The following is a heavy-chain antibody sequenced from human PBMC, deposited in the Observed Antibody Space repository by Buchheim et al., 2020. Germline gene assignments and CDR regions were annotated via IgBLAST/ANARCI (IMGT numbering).Heavy chain of an antibody. Sequence: QVQLVQSGAEVKKPGSSVKVSCKASGGTFSSYAISWVRQAPGQGLEWMGRIIPILGIANYAQKFQGRVTITADKSTTTPYMELSSLRSEDTAVYYCARGISTIFGVVMTSGMDVWGQGTT. D-gene: IGHD3-3*01. CDR2: IIPILGIA. V-gene: IGHV1-69*04. CDR3: ARGISTIFGVVMTSGMDV. J-gene: IGHJ6*02. CDR1: GGTFSSYA.